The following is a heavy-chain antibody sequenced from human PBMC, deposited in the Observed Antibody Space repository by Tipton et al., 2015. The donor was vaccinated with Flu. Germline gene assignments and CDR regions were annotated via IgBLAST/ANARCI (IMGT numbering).Heavy chain of an antibody. CDR1: GFTVSSNY. D-gene: IGHD6-13*01. CDR3: ARGKGYSSSWDVYYFDY. J-gene: IGHJ4*02. Sequence: SLRLSCAASGFTVSSNYMSWVRQAPGKGLEWVSVIYSGGSTYYADSVKGRFTISRDNSKNTLYLQMNSLRAEDTAVYYCARGKGYSSSWDVYYFDYWGQGTLVTVSS. V-gene: IGHV3-66*01. CDR2: IYSGGST.